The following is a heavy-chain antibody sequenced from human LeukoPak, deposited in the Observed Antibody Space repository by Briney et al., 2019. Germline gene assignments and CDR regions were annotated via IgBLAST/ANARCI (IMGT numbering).Heavy chain of an antibody. V-gene: IGHV3-49*04. Sequence: GGSLRLSCTASGFTFGDYAMSWVRQAPGKGLEWVGFIRSKAYGGTTEYAASVKGRFTISRDDSKSIAYLQMNSLKTEDTAVYYCTREGYDILTGYFSDYWGLGTLVTVSS. CDR2: IRSKAYGGTT. D-gene: IGHD3-9*01. CDR1: GFTFGDYA. J-gene: IGHJ4*02. CDR3: TREGYDILTGYFSDY.